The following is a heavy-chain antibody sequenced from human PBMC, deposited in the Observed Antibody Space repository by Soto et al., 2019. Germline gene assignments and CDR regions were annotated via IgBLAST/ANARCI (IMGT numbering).Heavy chain of an antibody. D-gene: IGHD3-16*01. CDR3: ARGRDAYKGGNY. CDR2: IHPSGTT. Sequence: QVQLQQWGAGLLKPSETLSLTCAVYGGSFSGYYCTWIRHSPGKGLEWIGEIHPSGTTNYNPSLNSRLTMSLDTSKTQVSLRLTSVTAADTAVYYCARGRDAYKGGNYWGQGTLVSVSS. J-gene: IGHJ4*02. V-gene: IGHV4-34*01. CDR1: GGSFSGYY.